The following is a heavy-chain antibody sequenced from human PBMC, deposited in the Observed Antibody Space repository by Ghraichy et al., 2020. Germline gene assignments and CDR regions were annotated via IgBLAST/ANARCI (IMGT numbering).Heavy chain of an antibody. D-gene: IGHD5-18*01. Sequence: GGSLRLSCVASGFSFGSYAMSWVRQAPGKGLDWVSGITGSGGSTSSADSVKGRFTISRDNSKNLLYLQMNSLRVEDTAVYYCARGTGYSYGKTALEYWGQGTLVTVSS. V-gene: IGHV3-23*01. J-gene: IGHJ4*02. CDR2: ITGSGGST. CDR3: ARGTGYSYGKTALEY. CDR1: GFSFGSYA.